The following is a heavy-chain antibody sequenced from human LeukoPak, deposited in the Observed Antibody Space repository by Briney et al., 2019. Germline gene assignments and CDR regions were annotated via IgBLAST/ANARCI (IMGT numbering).Heavy chain of an antibody. Sequence: PSETLSLTCTVSGGSISKYYWSWIRQSPGKGLEWIGYISYSGSTNYNPSLKSRVTISVDTSKNQFSLKLSSVTAADTAVYYCARDSARMGYDTFNIWGQGTMVTVSS. CDR2: ISYSGST. CDR3: ARDSARMGYDTFNI. CDR1: GGSISKYY. V-gene: IGHV4-59*01. D-gene: IGHD2-8*01. J-gene: IGHJ3*02.